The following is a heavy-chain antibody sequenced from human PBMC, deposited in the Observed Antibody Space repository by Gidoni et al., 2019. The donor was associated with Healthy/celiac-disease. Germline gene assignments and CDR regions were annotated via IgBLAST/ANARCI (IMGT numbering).Heavy chain of an antibody. D-gene: IGHD3-9*01. CDR2: ISAYNGNT. Sequence: QVQQVQSGAEVKKPGASVKVSSKASGYTFTSYGISWVRQAPGQGLEWMGWISAYNGNTNYAQKLQGRVTMTTDTSTSTAYMELRSLRSDDTAVYYCASGSYDILTGKYWFDPWGQGTLVTVSS. CDR3: ASGSYDILTGKYWFDP. V-gene: IGHV1-18*04. J-gene: IGHJ5*02. CDR1: GYTFTSYG.